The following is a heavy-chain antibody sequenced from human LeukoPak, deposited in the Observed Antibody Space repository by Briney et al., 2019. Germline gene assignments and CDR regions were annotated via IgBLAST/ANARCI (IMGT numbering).Heavy chain of an antibody. V-gene: IGHV1-69*04. CDR2: IIPILGIA. J-gene: IGHJ4*02. CDR1: GGTFSSYT. Sequence: ASVKVSCKASGGTFSSYTISWVRQAPGQGLEWMGRIIPILGIANYAQKFQGRVTITADKSTSTAYMELSSLISDDTAVYYCARDLTSTSNWEFDYWGQGTLVIVSS. D-gene: IGHD1-26*01. CDR3: ARDLTSTSNWEFDY.